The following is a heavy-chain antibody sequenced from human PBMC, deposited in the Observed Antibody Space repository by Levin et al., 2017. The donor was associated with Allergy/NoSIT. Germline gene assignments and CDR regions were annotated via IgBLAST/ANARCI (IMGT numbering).Heavy chain of an antibody. CDR3: ARGGPPNYDYNWGSYRDGYFDY. D-gene: IGHD3-16*02. J-gene: IGHJ4*02. CDR1: GFTFGDYA. CDR2: IRNKAHGGTT. V-gene: IGHV3-49*04. Sequence: GGSLRLSCTGSGFTFGDYAMSWVRQAPGKGLEWVGFIRNKAHGGTTEYAASVKGRLTISRDDSKSIAYLQMNSRKTEDTAVYFCARGGPPNYDYNWGSYRDGYFDYWGQGTLVTVSS.